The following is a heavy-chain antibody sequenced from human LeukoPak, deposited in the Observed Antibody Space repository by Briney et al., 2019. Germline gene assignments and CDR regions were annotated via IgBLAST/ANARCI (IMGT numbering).Heavy chain of an antibody. Sequence: ESLLIYCMASGYTLSDYFMAWVRQMPGKGVEWKAVLYSGDSDTPYSPPLQGQTTISPDHAHSPLSLQWRSLRASDSTMYYCVRMAYNSRFFDIWGQGTLVTVSS. CDR1: GYTLSDYF. CDR2: LYSGDSDT. D-gene: IGHD1-1*01. V-gene: IGHV5-51*01. J-gene: IGHJ4*02. CDR3: VRMAYNSRFFDI.